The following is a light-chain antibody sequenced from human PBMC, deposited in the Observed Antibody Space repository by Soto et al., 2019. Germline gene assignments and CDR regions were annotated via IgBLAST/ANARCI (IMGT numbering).Light chain of an antibody. V-gene: IGLV2-14*03. Sequence: QSALTQPASVSGSPGQSITISCTGTSSDVGGYNYVSWYQHHPGKATKLMIYDVTNRPSGVSNRFSGSKYGNTASLTISGVPSEDDASYYCSSYTPTSTVVFGGGTKLTVL. J-gene: IGLJ2*01. CDR3: SSYTPTSTVV. CDR1: SSDVGGYNY. CDR2: DVT.